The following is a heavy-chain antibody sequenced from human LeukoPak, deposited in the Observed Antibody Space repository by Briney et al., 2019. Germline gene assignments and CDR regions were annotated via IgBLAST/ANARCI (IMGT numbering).Heavy chain of an antibody. D-gene: IGHD2-2*01. CDR2: IYYSGST. V-gene: IGHV4-39*01. CDR1: GGSISSSSYY. CDR3: AHQLHPYYFDY. J-gene: IGHJ4*02. Sequence: SETLSLTCTVSGGSISSSSYYWGWIRQPPGKGLEWIGSIYYSGSTYYNPSLKSRVTISVDTSKNQFSLKLSSVTAADTAVYYCAHQLHPYYFDYWGQGTLVTVSS.